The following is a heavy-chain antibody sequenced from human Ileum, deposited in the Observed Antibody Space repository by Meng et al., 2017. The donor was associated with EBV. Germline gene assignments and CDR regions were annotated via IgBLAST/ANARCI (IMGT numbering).Heavy chain of an antibody. V-gene: IGHV4-59*08. Sequence: QVQRQESGPGPVKPSETLSLPCTVSGGSISSYYWSWIRQPPGKGLEWIGYIYYSGSTNYNPSLKSRVTISVDTSKNQFSLNLSSVPAADTAVYYCARGGWSLDYWGQGTLVTVSS. CDR2: IYYSGST. D-gene: IGHD2-15*01. J-gene: IGHJ4*02. CDR1: GGSISSYY. CDR3: ARGGWSLDY.